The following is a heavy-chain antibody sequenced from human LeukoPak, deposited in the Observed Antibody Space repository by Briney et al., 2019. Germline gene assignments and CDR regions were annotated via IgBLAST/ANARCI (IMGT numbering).Heavy chain of an antibody. CDR1: GFTFDDYA. V-gene: IGHV3-48*03. Sequence: GGSLRLSCAASGFTFDDYAMHWVRQAPGKGLEWVSYISSSGSTIYYADSVKGRFTISRDNAKNSLYLQMNSLRAEDTAVYYCARGAQTPVAGMGYWGQGTLVTVSS. J-gene: IGHJ4*02. CDR3: ARGAQTPVAGMGY. CDR2: ISSSGSTI. D-gene: IGHD6-19*01.